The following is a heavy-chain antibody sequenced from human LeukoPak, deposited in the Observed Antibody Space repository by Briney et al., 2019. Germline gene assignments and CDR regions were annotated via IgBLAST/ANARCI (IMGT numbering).Heavy chain of an antibody. Sequence: SVKVSCKASGGTFSSYAISWVRQAPGQGLEWMGGIIPIFGTANYAQKFQGRVTITTDESTSTAYMELSSLRSEDAAVYYCAGGGSEGARLAYYYYMDVWGKGTTVTVSS. V-gene: IGHV1-69*05. D-gene: IGHD3-16*01. CDR1: GGTFSSYA. CDR2: IIPIFGTA. CDR3: AGGGSEGARLAYYYYMDV. J-gene: IGHJ6*03.